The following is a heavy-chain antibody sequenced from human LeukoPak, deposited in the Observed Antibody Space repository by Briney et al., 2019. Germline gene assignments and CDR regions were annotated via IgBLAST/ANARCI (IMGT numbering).Heavy chain of an antibody. CDR3: ASQVYCSAGSCYSNC. J-gene: IGHJ4*02. CDR1: GGSISSRTYF. CDR2: IYYSSWST. V-gene: IGHV4-39*01. Sequence: PSETLSLTCTVSGGSISSRTYFWGCIRQPPGRGLEGIGNIYYSSWSTYYNPSLKSRDTISVDTSKNQFSLKLSSVTAADTAVYYCASQVYCSAGSCYSNCWGQGTLVTVSS. D-gene: IGHD2-15*01.